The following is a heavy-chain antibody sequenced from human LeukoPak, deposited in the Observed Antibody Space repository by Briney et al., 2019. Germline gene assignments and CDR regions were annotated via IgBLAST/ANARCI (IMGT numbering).Heavy chain of an antibody. Sequence: SETLSLTCAVYGGSFSGYYWSWIRQPPGKGLEWIGEINHSGSTNYNPSLRSRVTISVDTSKNQFSLKLSSVTAADTAVYYCARGHRWSPYYYDSSGYGGLGWFDPRGQGTLVTVSS. J-gene: IGHJ5*02. CDR3: ARGHRWSPYYYDSSGYGGLGWFDP. CDR1: GGSFSGYY. CDR2: INHSGST. D-gene: IGHD3-22*01. V-gene: IGHV4-34*01.